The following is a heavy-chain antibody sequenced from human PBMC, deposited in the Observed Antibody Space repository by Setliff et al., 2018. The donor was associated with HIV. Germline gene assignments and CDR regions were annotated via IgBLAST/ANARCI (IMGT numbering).Heavy chain of an antibody. CDR3: ARGVYYYYDSDAYWYWFDP. Sequence: PSETLSLTCTVSGGSISTYYWSWIRQAPGRGLEWIGYIYYTGRTNYNPSLKSRVTMSLDSSKKQFSLKLSSVTAADTAVYFCARGVYYYYDSDAYWYWFDPWGQGTLVTVSS. J-gene: IGHJ5*02. D-gene: IGHD3-22*01. CDR2: IYYTGRT. CDR1: GGSISTYY. V-gene: IGHV4-59*01.